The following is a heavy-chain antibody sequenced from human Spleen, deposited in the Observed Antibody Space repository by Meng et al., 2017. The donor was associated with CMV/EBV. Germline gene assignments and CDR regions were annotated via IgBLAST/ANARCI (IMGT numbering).Heavy chain of an antibody. J-gene: IGHJ6*02. CDR2: ISWNSGNV. V-gene: IGHV3-9*01. Sequence: GGSLRLSCAASGFPFNDYAMYWVRQTPGKGLEWVSSISWNSGNVGHADSVRGRFTISRDSAKNTLFLQMNGLRVEDTAAYYCAKDLAWGSSWYRDSGMDVWGQGTTVTVSS. D-gene: IGHD6-13*01. CDR1: GFPFNDYA. CDR3: AKDLAWGSSWYRDSGMDV.